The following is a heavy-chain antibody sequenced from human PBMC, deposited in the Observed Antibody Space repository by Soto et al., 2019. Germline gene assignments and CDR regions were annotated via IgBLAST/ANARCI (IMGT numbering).Heavy chain of an antibody. J-gene: IGHJ4*02. D-gene: IGHD3-22*01. V-gene: IGHV1-18*01. CDR1: GYTFTSYG. CDR2: ISAYNGNT. Sequence: GASVKVSCKASGYTFTSYGISWVRQDPGQGHNWMGWISAYNGNTNYAQKLQGRVTMTTDTSTSTAYMELRSLRFDDTAVYYCARDSPIHYYDSSGYYYFDYWGQGTLVTVSS. CDR3: ARDSPIHYYDSSGYYYFDY.